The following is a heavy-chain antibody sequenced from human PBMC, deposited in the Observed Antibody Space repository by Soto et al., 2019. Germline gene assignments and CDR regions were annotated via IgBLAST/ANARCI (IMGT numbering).Heavy chain of an antibody. D-gene: IGHD6-19*01. CDR1: GYTFTGYY. Sequence: ASVKVSCKASGYTFTGYYMHWVRQAPGQGLEWMGWINPNSGGTNYAQKFQGWVTMTRDTSISTAYMELSRLRSDDTAVYYCARYKGGSGGWCDFDYWGQGTLVTVSS. CDR3: ARYKGGSGGWCDFDY. CDR2: INPNSGGT. J-gene: IGHJ4*02. V-gene: IGHV1-2*04.